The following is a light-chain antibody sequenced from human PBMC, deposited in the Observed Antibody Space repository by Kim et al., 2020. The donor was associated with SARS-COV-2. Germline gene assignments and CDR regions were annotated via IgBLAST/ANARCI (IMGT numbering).Light chain of an antibody. CDR3: QTWGTGIRVV. J-gene: IGLJ2*01. CDR2: LNSDGSH. CDR1: SGHSSYA. Sequence: QPVLTQSPSASASLGASVKLTCTLSSGHSSYAIAWQHQQPEKGPRYLMKLNSDGSHSKGDGIPDRFSGSSSGAERYLTISSLQSEDEADYYCQTWGTGIRVVFGGGTQLTVL. V-gene: IGLV4-69*01.